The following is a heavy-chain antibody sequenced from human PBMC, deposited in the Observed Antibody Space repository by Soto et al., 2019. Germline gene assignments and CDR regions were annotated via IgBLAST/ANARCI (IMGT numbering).Heavy chain of an antibody. D-gene: IGHD3-3*01. CDR2: ISSSSTI. J-gene: IGHJ5*02. CDR3: ARVYDFWSGRWFDP. Sequence: GGSLRLSCAASGFTFSSYSMNWVRQAPGKGLEWVSYISSSSTIYYADSVKGRFTISRDNAKNSLYLQMNSLRAEDTAVYYCARVYDFWSGRWFDPWGQGTLVTVSS. CDR1: GFTFSSYS. V-gene: IGHV3-48*01.